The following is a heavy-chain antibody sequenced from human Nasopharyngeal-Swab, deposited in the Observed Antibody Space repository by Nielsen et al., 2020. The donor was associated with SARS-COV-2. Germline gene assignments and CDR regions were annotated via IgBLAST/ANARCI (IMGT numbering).Heavy chain of an antibody. CDR2: IYYSGST. CDR3: AGLWGYYDFWSGYPPPDV. J-gene: IGHJ6*04. D-gene: IGHD3-3*01. CDR1: GGSISSYY. Sequence: SETLSLTCTVSGGSISSYYWSWIRQPPGKGLEWIGYIYYSGSTNYNPSLKSRVTISVDTSKNQFSLKLSSVTAADTAVYYCAGLWGYYDFWSGYPPPDVWGKGTTVTVSS. V-gene: IGHV4-59*08.